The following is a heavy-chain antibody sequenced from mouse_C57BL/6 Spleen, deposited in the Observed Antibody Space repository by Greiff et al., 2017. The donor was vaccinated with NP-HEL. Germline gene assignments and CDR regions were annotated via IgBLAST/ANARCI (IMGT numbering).Heavy chain of an antibody. Sequence: QVQLKQSGAELVMPGASVKLSCKASGYTFTSYWMHWVKQRPGQGLEWIGEIDPSDSYTNYTQKFKGKSTLTVDKSSSTAYMQLSSLTSEDSAVYYCANYYGSSYGFAYWGQGTLVTVSA. CDR1: GYTFTSYW. D-gene: IGHD1-1*01. J-gene: IGHJ3*01. CDR2: IDPSDSYT. CDR3: ANYYGSSYGFAY. V-gene: IGHV1-69*01.